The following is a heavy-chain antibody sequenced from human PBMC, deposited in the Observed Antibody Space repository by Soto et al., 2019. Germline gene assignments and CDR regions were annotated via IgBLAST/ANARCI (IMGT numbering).Heavy chain of an antibody. CDR1: GFKFSNYA. J-gene: IGHJ4*02. V-gene: IGHV3-23*01. D-gene: IGHD3-10*01. Sequence: PGGSLRLSCAASGFKFSNYAMSWVRQAPGKGLEWVSLISATGGGTYYADSVKGRFTISRDNAKSSVHLQMNSLRAEDTAVYFCARVGTDYGSGSPYYSDYWGQGTLVTVSS. CDR2: ISATGGGT. CDR3: ARVGTDYGSGSPYYSDY.